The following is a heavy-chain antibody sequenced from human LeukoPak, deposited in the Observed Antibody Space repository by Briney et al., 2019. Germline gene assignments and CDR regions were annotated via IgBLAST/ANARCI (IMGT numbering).Heavy chain of an antibody. Sequence: SVKVSCKASGGTFSSYAISWVRQDPGQGLEWMGGIIPIFGTANYAQKFQGRVTITTDESTSTAYMELSSLRSEDTAVYYCAREGSSGWYGVDYWGQGTLVTVSS. CDR1: GGTFSSYA. D-gene: IGHD6-19*01. V-gene: IGHV1-69*05. CDR3: AREGSSGWYGVDY. CDR2: IIPIFGTA. J-gene: IGHJ4*02.